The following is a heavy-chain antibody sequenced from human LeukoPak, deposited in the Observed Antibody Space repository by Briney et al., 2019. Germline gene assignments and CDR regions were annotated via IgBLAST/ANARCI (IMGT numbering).Heavy chain of an antibody. Sequence: SETLSLTCTVSGGSISSGGYYWSWIRQHPGKGLEWIGYIYYSGSTYYNPSLKSRVTISVDTSKNQFSLKLSSVTAADTAVYYCARAGYCSAGSCLGADYWGQGTLVTVSS. J-gene: IGHJ4*02. D-gene: IGHD2-15*01. CDR3: ARAGYCSAGSCLGADY. CDR1: GGSISSGGYY. CDR2: IYYSGST. V-gene: IGHV4-31*03.